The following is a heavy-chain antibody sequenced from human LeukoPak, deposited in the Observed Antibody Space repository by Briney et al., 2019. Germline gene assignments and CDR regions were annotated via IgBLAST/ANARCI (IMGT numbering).Heavy chain of an antibody. Sequence: SETLSLTCAVYGGSFSGYYWSWIRQPPGKGLEWIGEINHSGSTNYNPSLKSRVTISVDTSKNQFSLKLSSVTAADTAVYYCARGYSYGGDHDAFDIWGQGTMVTVSS. CDR3: ARGYSYGGDHDAFDI. J-gene: IGHJ3*02. CDR1: GGSFSGYY. CDR2: INHSGST. D-gene: IGHD5-18*01. V-gene: IGHV4-34*01.